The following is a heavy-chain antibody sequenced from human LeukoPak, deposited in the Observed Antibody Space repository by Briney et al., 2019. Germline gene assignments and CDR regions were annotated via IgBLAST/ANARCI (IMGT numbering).Heavy chain of an antibody. Sequence: PGGSLRLSCAASGFTFSSYAMSWVRQAPGKGLEWVSAISGSGGSTYYADSVKGRFTISRDNSKNTLYLQMNSLRAEDTAVYYCARGYPYYYDSSGYRWANDYWGQGTLVTVSS. CDR1: GFTFSSYA. CDR3: ARGYPYYYDSSGYRWANDY. D-gene: IGHD3-22*01. J-gene: IGHJ4*02. V-gene: IGHV3-23*01. CDR2: ISGSGGST.